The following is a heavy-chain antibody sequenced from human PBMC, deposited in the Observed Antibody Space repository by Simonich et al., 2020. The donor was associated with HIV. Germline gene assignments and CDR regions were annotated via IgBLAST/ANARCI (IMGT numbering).Heavy chain of an antibody. D-gene: IGHD3-3*01. CDR3: AKDRYYNFWSGYYDY. CDR2: IWGSGGST. V-gene: IGHV3-23*01. CDR1: GLTFRSYA. J-gene: IGHJ4*02. Sequence: EVQLLESGGGLVQPGGSLRLSFAASGLTFRSYAMCWFRQAPGEGVEWVSAIWGSGGSTYDADSVKGRFTISRDNSKNTLYLQMNSLRAEDTAVYYCAKDRYYNFWSGYYDYWGQGTLVTVSS.